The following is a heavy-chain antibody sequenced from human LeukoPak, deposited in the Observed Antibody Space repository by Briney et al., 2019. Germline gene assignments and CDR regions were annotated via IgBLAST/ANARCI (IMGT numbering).Heavy chain of an antibody. CDR3: AREAMAAHGRAFDY. V-gene: IGHV4-4*07. J-gene: IGHJ4*02. Sequence: SETLSLTCTVSGGSISSYYWSWIRQPAGKGLEWIGRIYSSGSTNYNPSLRSRVTMSVDTSKSQFSLKLTSVTAADTAVYYCAREAMAAHGRAFDYWGQGTLVTVSS. CDR2: IYSSGST. CDR1: GGSISSYY. D-gene: IGHD5-18*01.